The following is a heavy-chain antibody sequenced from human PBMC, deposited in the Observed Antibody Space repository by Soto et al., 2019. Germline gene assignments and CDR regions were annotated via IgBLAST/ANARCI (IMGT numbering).Heavy chain of an antibody. D-gene: IGHD3-10*01. CDR3: ARGSPEVTMAMDV. J-gene: IGHJ6*02. Sequence: KPSETLSLTCAVYGGSFNGYYGSWIRQPPGRGLEWIGEINHGGITNYNPSLKSRVTISIDTSKNQFSLKLSSVTAADTAVYYCARGSPEVTMAMDVWGQGTTVTVSS. CDR1: GGSFNGYY. V-gene: IGHV4-34*01. CDR2: INHGGIT.